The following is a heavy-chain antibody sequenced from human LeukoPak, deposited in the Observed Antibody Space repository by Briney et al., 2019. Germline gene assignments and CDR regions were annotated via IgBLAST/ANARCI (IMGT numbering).Heavy chain of an antibody. CDR1: GFTFSTYS. V-gene: IGHV3-48*01. J-gene: IGHJ5*02. CDR2: ISSTSSII. D-gene: IGHD3-10*01. Sequence: QPGGSLRLSCAASGFTFSTYSMNWIRQAPGKGLEWVSDISSTSSIIYYADSVKGRFVISRDNAKNSLYLQMNSLRAEHTAVYYCARGGGGSFDRWGQGTLVTVSS. CDR3: ARGGGGSFDR.